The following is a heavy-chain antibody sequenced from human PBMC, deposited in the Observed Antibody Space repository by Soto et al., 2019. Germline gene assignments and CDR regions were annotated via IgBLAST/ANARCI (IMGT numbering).Heavy chain of an antibody. CDR1: GGSISSYY. CDR2: VHHSWGS. J-gene: IGHJ6*02. Sequence: QVQLQESGPGLVKPSETLSLSCTVSGGSISSYYWSWFRQSPGKRMEWIGYVHHSWGSSYNPSLQSRVAISLETSKSQSSLKVTSLTATDTAVYYCARQGFGPLHGLVDVWGQGTTVTVSS. V-gene: IGHV4-59*08. D-gene: IGHD3-10*01. CDR3: ARQGFGPLHGLVDV.